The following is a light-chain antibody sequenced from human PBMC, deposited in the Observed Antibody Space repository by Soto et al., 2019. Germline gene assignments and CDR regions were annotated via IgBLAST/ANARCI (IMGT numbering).Light chain of an antibody. V-gene: IGLV2-8*01. Sequence: QSALTQPPSASGSLGQSITIACTGTRSDVGGYNYVSWHQQHPGKAPKVMIYEVTKRPPGVPDRFSGSKSGNTASLTVSGLQAEDEADYYCSSFAGGGNPVLLGGWTKLTVL. CDR1: RSDVGGYNY. J-gene: IGLJ2*01. CDR2: EVT. CDR3: SSFAGGGNPVL.